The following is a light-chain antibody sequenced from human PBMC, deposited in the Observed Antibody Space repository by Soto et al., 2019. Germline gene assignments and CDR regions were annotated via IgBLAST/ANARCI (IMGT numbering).Light chain of an antibody. CDR1: QSFLYSSNNNND. J-gene: IGKJ1*01. CDR3: QQHGTT. V-gene: IGKV4-1*01. CDR2: GAS. Sequence: DIVMTQSPDSLAVSLGERATINCKSSQSFLYSSNNNNDLAWYQQKPGQAPRLLIYGASNRATGIPDRFSGSGSGTDFTLTISRLEPEDSAVYYCQQHGTTFGQGTKVDIK.